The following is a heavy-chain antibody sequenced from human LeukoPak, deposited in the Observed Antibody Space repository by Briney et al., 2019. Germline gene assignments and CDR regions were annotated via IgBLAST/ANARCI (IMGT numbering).Heavy chain of an antibody. Sequence: PSETLSLTCAVYGGSFSGYYWSWIRQPPGKGLEWIGEINHSGSTNYNPSLESRVTISVDTSKNQFSLKLSSVTAADTAVYYCARARYYDILTGYSYYYGMDVWGQGTTVTVSS. CDR2: INHSGST. D-gene: IGHD3-9*01. J-gene: IGHJ6*02. CDR1: GGSFSGYY. V-gene: IGHV4-34*01. CDR3: ARARYYDILTGYSYYYGMDV.